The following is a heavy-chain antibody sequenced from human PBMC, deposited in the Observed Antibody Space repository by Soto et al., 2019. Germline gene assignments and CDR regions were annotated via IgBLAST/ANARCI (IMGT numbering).Heavy chain of an antibody. CDR2: INDGSEE. CDR3: SRDDLFVDNGLDH. V-gene: IGHV3-33*01. CDR1: GFSFSAHG. D-gene: IGHD1-1*01. J-gene: IGHJ4*02. Sequence: QVQLVESGGGVVRPGTSLRLSCAATGFSFSAHGMHWVRQAPGKGLEWLAVINDGSEEGYADAVRVRFTISRDNARNILYLQMDNLRAEDSSLYYVSRDDLFVDNGLDHWGQGTLVTVSS.